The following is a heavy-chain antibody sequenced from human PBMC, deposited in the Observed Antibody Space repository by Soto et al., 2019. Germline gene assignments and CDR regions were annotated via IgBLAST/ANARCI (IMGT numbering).Heavy chain of an antibody. V-gene: IGHV1-3*05. CDR3: AGDRQQLNWFVP. Sequence: QVQLVQSGAEEKKPGASVKVSCKASGYTFTSYAMHWVRQAPGQRLEWMGWINAGNGNTKYSQKFQGRVTITRDTSASTAYMELSSLRSEDTAVYYCAGDRQQLNWFVPWGQATLVTVSS. CDR1: GYTFTSYA. CDR2: INAGNGNT. D-gene: IGHD6-13*01. J-gene: IGHJ5*02.